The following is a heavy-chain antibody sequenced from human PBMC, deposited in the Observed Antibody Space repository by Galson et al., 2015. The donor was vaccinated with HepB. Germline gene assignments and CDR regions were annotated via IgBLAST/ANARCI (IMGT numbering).Heavy chain of an antibody. CDR3: ARALWDYGDHSFDS. CDR2: TYYRSKWYN. V-gene: IGHV6-1*01. Sequence: CAISGDSVSSNSAAWNWIRQSPSRGLEWLGRTYYRSKWYNDYAVSVKSRITINPDTSKNQFSLQLKSVTPEDTAVYYCARALWDYGDHSFDSWGQGTLVTASS. CDR1: GDSVSSNSAA. D-gene: IGHD4-17*01. J-gene: IGHJ4*02.